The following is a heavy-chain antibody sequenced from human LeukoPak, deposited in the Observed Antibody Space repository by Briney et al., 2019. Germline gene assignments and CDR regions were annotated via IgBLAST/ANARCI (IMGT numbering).Heavy chain of an antibody. D-gene: IGHD1-26*01. Sequence: GESLKISCQGFGYSFTTYWIASVRQMPGKGLEWMGISYPGDSDTRYSPSFQGQVTISADKSINTAYLQWSSLKASDTAMYYCARRSGTYFDFWGQGTLVTVSS. CDR2: SYPGDSDT. CDR3: ARRSGTYFDF. V-gene: IGHV5-51*01. J-gene: IGHJ4*02. CDR1: GYSFTTYW.